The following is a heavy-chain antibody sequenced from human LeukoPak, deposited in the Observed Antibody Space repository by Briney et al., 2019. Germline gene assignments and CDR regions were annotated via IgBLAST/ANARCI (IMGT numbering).Heavy chain of an antibody. CDR1: GFTFSSYA. CDR3: AKDRLLSLAYCGGDCYSHAFDI. J-gene: IGHJ3*02. CDR2: ISGSGSST. D-gene: IGHD2-21*02. V-gene: IGHV3-23*01. Sequence: GGSLRLSCAASGFTFSSYAMSWVRQAPGKGLEWDSGISGSGSSTYYADSVKGRFTLSRDYPKNTLYLQMNSLRAEDTAVYYCAKDRLLSLAYCGGDCYSHAFDIWGQGTMVTVSS.